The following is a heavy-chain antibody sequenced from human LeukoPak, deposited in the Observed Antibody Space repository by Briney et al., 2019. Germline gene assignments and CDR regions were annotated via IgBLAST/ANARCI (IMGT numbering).Heavy chain of an antibody. J-gene: IGHJ4*02. CDR2: INHSGST. CDR1: GGSFSGYY. Sequence: SETLSLTCAVYGGSFSGYYWSWIRQPPGKGLEWIGEINHSGSTNYNPFLKSRVTISVDTSKNQFSLKLSSVTAADTAVYYCARAEIKLYNQRRYYFDYWGQGTLVTVSS. D-gene: IGHD3-16*02. CDR3: ARAEIKLYNQRRYYFDY. V-gene: IGHV4-34*01.